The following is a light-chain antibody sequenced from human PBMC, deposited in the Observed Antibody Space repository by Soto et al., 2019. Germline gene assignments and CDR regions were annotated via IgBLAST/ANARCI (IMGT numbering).Light chain of an antibody. Sequence: DIQIPQSPSTLSAWVGDRVTITFRASQSISSWLAWYQQKPGKAPKLLIYKASSLESGVPSGLGVSGSRTGLTVLLSSLQRDDFATYIGKEYNSYSTLGQGTKVDIK. CDR3: KEYNSYST. CDR1: QSISSW. J-gene: IGKJ1*01. V-gene: IGKV1-5*03. CDR2: KAS.